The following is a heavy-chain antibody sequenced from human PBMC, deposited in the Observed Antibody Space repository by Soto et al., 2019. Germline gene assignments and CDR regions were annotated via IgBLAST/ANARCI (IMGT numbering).Heavy chain of an antibody. CDR1: GYAFTTFG. J-gene: IGHJ3*01. Sequence: ASVKVSCKASGYAFTTFGISWVRPAPGQGPEWKGWISAYTGNTNYAQKLQGRVTMTTDTSTNTSYMELRSLRSDDTAVYYCARVLGYSISWWRHSAFDVWGQGTTVT. D-gene: IGHD6-13*01. CDR2: ISAYTGNT. V-gene: IGHV1-18*01. CDR3: ARVLGYSISWWRHSAFDV.